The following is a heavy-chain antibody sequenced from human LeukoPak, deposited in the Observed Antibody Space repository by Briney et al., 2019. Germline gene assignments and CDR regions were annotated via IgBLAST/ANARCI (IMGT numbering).Heavy chain of an antibody. V-gene: IGHV1-2*02. CDR3: ARGLLVSGYGLFDY. D-gene: IGHD5-12*01. CDR2: MNPNSGGT. Sequence: ASVKVSCKASGYTFTDYYIHWVRQAPGVGLEWMGWMNPNSGGTNYAQKFQGRVTMTRDTSISTAYMELSTLRSDGTAVYYCARGLLVSGYGLFDYWGQGTLVTVSS. J-gene: IGHJ4*02. CDR1: GYTFTDYY.